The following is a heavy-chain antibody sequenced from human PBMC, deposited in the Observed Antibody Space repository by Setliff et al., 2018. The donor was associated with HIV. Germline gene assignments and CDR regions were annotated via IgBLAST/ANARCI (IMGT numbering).Heavy chain of an antibody. CDR1: GDSISTSNSY. CDR3: ARHQVIPTVIGAFDI. D-gene: IGHD3-16*02. V-gene: IGHV4-39*01. Sequence: SETLSLTCTVSGDSISTSNSYWGWVRQPPGKGLEWIGSLYYGGSAYYNPSLKSRVTISVDTSKNHFSLKLSSVTAADTAVYYCARHQVIPTVIGAFDIWGQGTVVTVSS. J-gene: IGHJ3*02. CDR2: LYYGGSA.